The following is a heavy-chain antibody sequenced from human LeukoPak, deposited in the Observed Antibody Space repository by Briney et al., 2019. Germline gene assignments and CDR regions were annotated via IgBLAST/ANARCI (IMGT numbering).Heavy chain of an antibody. CDR1: GFTFSSYA. CDR2: ISGSGGST. V-gene: IGHV3-23*01. Sequence: GGSLRLSCTASGFTFSSYAMSWVRKAPGKGQELDSAISGSGGSTYYADSVNVRFTISRDNSKNTLYLQMNSLRAEDTAVYYCARYQMEVVREVIESAFDIWGQGTMVTVSS. CDR3: ARYQMEVVREVIESAFDI. D-gene: IGHD3-10*01. J-gene: IGHJ3*02.